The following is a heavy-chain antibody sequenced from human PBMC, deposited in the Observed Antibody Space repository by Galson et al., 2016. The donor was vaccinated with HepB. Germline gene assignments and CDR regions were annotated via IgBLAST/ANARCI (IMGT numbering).Heavy chain of an antibody. CDR2: TDSTSRYI. Sequence: SLRLSCAASGFTFSTYSMNWVRLAPGEGLEWVSSTDSTSRYIYYADSVRGRFTISRDNAQKSLYLQMNSLRAEDTAVYYCARAEDCFGDCHQKYYLDSWGRGTLVTVSS. CDR1: GFTFSTYS. CDR3: ARAEDCFGDCHQKYYLDS. D-gene: IGHD2-21*02. V-gene: IGHV3-21*04. J-gene: IGHJ4*02.